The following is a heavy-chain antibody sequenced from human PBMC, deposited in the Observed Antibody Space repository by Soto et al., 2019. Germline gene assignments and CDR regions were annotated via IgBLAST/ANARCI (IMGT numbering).Heavy chain of an antibody. V-gene: IGHV1-3*05. CDR3: ASEAYGGEFDY. CDR1: GYTFTSYA. J-gene: IGHJ4*02. D-gene: IGHD4-17*01. CDR2: INAGNGNT. Sequence: QVQLMQSGAEEKKPGASVKVSCKASGYTFTSYAMHWVRQAPGQRLEWMGWINAGNGNTKYSRKVQGRVTITGDTAARTADMELSSLRAEDTAGEYCASEAYGGEFDYWGQGTLVTVSS.